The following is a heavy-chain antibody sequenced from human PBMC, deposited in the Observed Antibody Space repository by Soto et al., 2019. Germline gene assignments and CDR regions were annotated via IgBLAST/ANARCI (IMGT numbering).Heavy chain of an antibody. CDR1: GYTFSNYD. V-gene: IGHV1-8*01. CDR2: VNPNNGDT. J-gene: IGHJ4*02. CDR3: AKVSRKGSAIDFDY. D-gene: IGHD3-10*01. Sequence: QVQLVQSGAELKKPGASVKVSCKASGYTFSNYDMNWVRQATGQGPEWIGWVNPNNGDTGYAQKFQGRVTLTTEISTPTAYMELTSLRSEDTAIYYCAKVSRKGSAIDFDYWGQGTLITVSS.